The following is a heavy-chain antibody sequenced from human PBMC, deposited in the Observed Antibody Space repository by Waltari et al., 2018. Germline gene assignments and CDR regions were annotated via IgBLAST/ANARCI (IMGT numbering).Heavy chain of an antibody. CDR2: IRSKANSYAT. Sequence: EVQLVESGGGLVQPGGSLKLSCAASGFTFSGSAMHWVRQASGKGLEWVGRIRSKANSYATAYAASVKGRFTISRDDSKNTAYLQMNSLKTEDTAVYYCTRLGYEQGSYWGQGTLVTVSS. J-gene: IGHJ4*02. CDR3: TRLGYEQGSY. D-gene: IGHD5-12*01. V-gene: IGHV3-73*01. CDR1: GFTFSGSA.